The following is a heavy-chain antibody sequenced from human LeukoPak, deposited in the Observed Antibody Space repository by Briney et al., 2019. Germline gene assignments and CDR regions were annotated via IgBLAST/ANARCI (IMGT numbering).Heavy chain of an antibody. CDR3: ARAGDIVVDAFDI. CDR2: INPNSGGT. CDR1: GYTFTGYY. D-gene: IGHD2-15*01. Sequence: ASVKVSCKASGYTFTGYYMHWVRQAPGQGLEWMGWINPNSGGTNYAQKFQGWVTMTRDTSISTAYMELSRLRSDDTAVYYCARAGDIVVDAFDIWGQGTMATVSS. V-gene: IGHV1-2*04. J-gene: IGHJ3*02.